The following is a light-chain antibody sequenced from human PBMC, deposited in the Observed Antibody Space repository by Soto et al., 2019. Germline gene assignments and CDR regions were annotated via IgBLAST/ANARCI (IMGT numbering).Light chain of an antibody. CDR1: SSNIGGNT. Sequence: QSVLTQPPSASGTPGQRVTISCSGSSSNIGGNTVNWYQHLPGTAPKLLTYPNNQRPSGVPDRFSGSKSGTSASLAISGLQSEDEADYYCAAWDDSLNGVVFGGGTKLTVL. CDR3: AAWDDSLNGVV. CDR2: PNN. J-gene: IGLJ2*01. V-gene: IGLV1-44*01.